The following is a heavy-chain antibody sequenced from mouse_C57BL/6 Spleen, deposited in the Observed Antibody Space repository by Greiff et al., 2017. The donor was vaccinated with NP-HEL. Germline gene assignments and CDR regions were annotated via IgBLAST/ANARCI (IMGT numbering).Heavy chain of an antibody. V-gene: IGHV5-9-1*02. CDR2: ISSGGDYI. D-gene: IGHD2-4*01. Sequence: EVMLVESGEGLVKPGGSLKLSCAASGFTFSSYAMSWVRQTPEKRLEWVAYISSGGDYIYYADTVKGRFTISRDNARNTLYLQMSSLKSEDTAMYYCTRDREGYYDFLAWFAYWGQGTLVTVSA. CDR3: TRDREGYYDFLAWFAY. J-gene: IGHJ3*01. CDR1: GFTFSSYA.